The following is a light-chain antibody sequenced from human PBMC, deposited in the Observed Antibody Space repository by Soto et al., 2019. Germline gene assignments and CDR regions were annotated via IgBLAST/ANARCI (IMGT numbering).Light chain of an antibody. CDR2: DAS. J-gene: IGKJ5*01. CDR3: QQRSDWPPIT. Sequence: EVVLTHAPDTLSLSPGDRATLSCRASQSVSTYLAWYQQKPGQAPRLLIYDASNRATGIPARFSGSGSGTDFTLTISSLEPEDFAVYYCQQRSDWPPITFGQGTRLEIK. CDR1: QSVSTY. V-gene: IGKV3-11*01.